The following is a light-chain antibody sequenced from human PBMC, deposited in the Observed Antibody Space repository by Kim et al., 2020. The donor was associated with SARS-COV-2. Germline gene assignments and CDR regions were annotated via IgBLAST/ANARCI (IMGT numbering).Light chain of an antibody. CDR2: WAS. V-gene: IGKV4-1*01. CDR3: QHWWA. J-gene: IGKJ1*01. CDR1: QSVLYSSNNKNF. Sequence: DIVMTQSPDSLSVSLGERATINCKSSQSVLYSSNNKNFLAWYHQKPGQPPKLLIYWASTRESGVPDRFSGSGSGTDFTLTISSLQAEDVAVYYCQHWWAFGQGTKVDIK.